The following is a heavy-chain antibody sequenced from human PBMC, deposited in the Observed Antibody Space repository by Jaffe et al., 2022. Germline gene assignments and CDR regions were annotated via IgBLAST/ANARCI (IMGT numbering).Heavy chain of an antibody. CDR2: IYHSGST. D-gene: IGHD2-2*01. J-gene: IGHJ4*02. CDR3: ARVLLGYCSSTSCYAGIVDY. Sequence: QVQLQESGPGLVKPSGTLSLTCAVSGGSISSSNWWSWVRQPPGKGLEWIGEIYHSGSTNYNPSLKSRVTISVDKSKNQFSLKLSSVTAADTAVYYCARVLLGYCSSTSCYAGIVDYWGQGTLVTVSS. CDR1: GGSISSSNW. V-gene: IGHV4-4*02.